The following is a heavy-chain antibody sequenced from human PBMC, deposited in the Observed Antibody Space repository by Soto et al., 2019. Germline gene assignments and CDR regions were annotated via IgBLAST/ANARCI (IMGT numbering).Heavy chain of an antibody. Sequence: SETLSLTCTVSGASVATSTYHWSWIRQPPGKGLEWIGTIYYDWTTYHNPSLRSRVTLSVDTFSHQFSLRLSSVTAADTAVYYCARHGAALIYYYGMDVWGQGTTVTVSS. CDR2: IYYDWTT. D-gene: IGHD6-6*01. J-gene: IGHJ6*02. V-gene: IGHV4-39*01. CDR3: ARHGAALIYYYGMDV. CDR1: GASVATSTYH.